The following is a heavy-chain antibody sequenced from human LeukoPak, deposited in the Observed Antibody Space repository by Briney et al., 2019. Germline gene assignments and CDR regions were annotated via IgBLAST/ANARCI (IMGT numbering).Heavy chain of an antibody. CDR3: ARRDAGYNWFEP. CDR2: IHPGDFDT. CDR1: GYSLTTYW. J-gene: IGHJ5*02. Sequence: GESLKISCEASGYSLTTYWIGWVRQMPGKGLEWMGIIHPGDFDTRYSPSFQGQVTISADKSLSTAYLQWSSLEAADTAMYYCARRDAGYNWFEPWGQGTLVTVSS. V-gene: IGHV5-51*01.